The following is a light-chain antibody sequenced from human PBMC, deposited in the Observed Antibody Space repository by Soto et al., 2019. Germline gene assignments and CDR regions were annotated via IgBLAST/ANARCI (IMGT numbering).Light chain of an antibody. V-gene: IGLV2-14*01. CDR2: EVS. Sequence: QSALTQPASVSGSPGQSITISYTGTSSDVGGYNYVSWYQQHPGKAPKLMSYEVSNRPSGVSNRFSGSKSGNTASLTISGLQAEDEADYYCSSYTSSSTWVFGGGTKLTVL. CDR3: SSYTSSSTWV. CDR1: SSDVGGYNY. J-gene: IGLJ3*02.